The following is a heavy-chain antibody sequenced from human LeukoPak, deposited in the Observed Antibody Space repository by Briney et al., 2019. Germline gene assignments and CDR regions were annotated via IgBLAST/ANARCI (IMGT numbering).Heavy chain of an antibody. D-gene: IGHD6-13*01. J-gene: IGHJ4*02. V-gene: IGHV4-4*07. Sequence: SETLSLTCTVSGGSISSYYWSWIRQPAGKGLEWIGRIYTSGSTNYNPSLKSRVTMSVDTSKNQFSLKPSSVTAADTAVYYCARENDIAAAATFDYWGQGTLVTVSS. CDR2: IYTSGST. CDR3: ARENDIAAAATFDY. CDR1: GGSISSYY.